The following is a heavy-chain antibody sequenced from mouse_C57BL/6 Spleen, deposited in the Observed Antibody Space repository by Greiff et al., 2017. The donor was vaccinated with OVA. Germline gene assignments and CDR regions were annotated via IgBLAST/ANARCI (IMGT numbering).Heavy chain of an antibody. Sequence: EVMLVESGEGLVKPGGSLKLSCAASGFTFSSYAMSWVRQTPEKRLEWVAYISSGGDYIYYADTVKGRFTISRDNARNTLYLQMSSLKSEDTAMYYCTRDNDGYNWYFDVWGTGTTVTVSS. D-gene: IGHD2-3*01. CDR1: GFTFSSYA. V-gene: IGHV5-9-1*02. J-gene: IGHJ1*03. CDR2: ISSGGDYI. CDR3: TRDNDGYNWYFDV.